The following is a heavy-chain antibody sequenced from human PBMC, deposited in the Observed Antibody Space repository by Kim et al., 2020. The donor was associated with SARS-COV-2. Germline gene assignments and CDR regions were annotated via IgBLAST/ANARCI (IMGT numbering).Heavy chain of an antibody. D-gene: IGHD2-21*01. CDR2: I. Sequence: IYYKDSVKGRFTVSRDLSRNTMYLQMNRLRVEDTSVYYCAREHHCDDDCWGQGTLVTVSS. V-gene: IGHV3-11*01. CDR3: AREHHCDDDC. J-gene: IGHJ4*02.